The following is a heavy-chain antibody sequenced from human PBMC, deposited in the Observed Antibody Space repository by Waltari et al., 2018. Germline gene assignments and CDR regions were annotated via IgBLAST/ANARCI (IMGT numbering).Heavy chain of an antibody. CDR1: GGYISTRSYY. J-gene: IGHJ4*02. CDR2: IYYSGST. V-gene: IGHV4-39*01. Sequence: QLRLHESGPGLGKPSETLSLTCSVSGGYISTRSYYWVWSRQPPGKGLELIGSIYYSGSTDYNPSLKSRVTISVDTSKNQFSLKLSSVTAADTAVYYCARTGGYSYGYFDYWGQGTLVTVSS. D-gene: IGHD5-18*01. CDR3: ARTGGYSYGYFDY.